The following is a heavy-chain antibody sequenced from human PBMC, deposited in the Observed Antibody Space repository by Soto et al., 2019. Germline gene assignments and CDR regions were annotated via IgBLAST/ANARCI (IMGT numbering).Heavy chain of an antibody. Sequence: QLQLQESGSGLVKPSQTLSLTCAVSGGAISNAGYSWSWIRQPPGKGLEWIGYIYHGGNTYYNPSLKSRVTISVDRSKNQFSLNLSSVPAADTAVYYCARDGGSGWSRAGWYFDLWGRGTLVIVSS. CDR3: ARDGGSGWSRAGWYFDL. J-gene: IGHJ2*01. D-gene: IGHD6-13*01. V-gene: IGHV4-30-2*01. CDR2: IYHGGNT. CDR1: GGAISNAGYS.